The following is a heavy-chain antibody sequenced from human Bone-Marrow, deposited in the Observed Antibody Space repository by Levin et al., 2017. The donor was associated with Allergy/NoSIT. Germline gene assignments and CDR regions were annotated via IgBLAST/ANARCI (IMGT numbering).Heavy chain of an antibody. Sequence: GESLRISCAASVFTFSSYAMHWVRQAPGKGLEWVAVISYDGSNKYYADSVKGRFTISRDNSKNTLYLQMNSLRAEDTAVYYCASLGRQWLPDFDYWGQGTLVTVSS. CDR3: ASLGRQWLPDFDY. J-gene: IGHJ4*02. D-gene: IGHD6-19*01. CDR1: VFTFSSYA. CDR2: ISYDGSNK. V-gene: IGHV3-30-3*01.